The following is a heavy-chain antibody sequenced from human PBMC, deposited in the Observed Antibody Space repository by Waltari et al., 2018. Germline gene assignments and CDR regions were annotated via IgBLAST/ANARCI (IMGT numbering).Heavy chain of an antibody. CDR3: TRGGNYDFWSHRPFVDP. J-gene: IGHJ5*02. Sequence: QVQLQQWGAGLLGPSETLSLTCAVYGASCSDYYWGGGRQPPGKGLEWIGQIRHPGSTNYNPSLKSRVTISIATPRSQFSLRVSSVTAADTALYFCTRGGNYDFWSHRPFVDPWGQGTLVTVSS. CDR2: IRHPGST. CDR1: GASCSDYY. D-gene: IGHD3-3*01. V-gene: IGHV4-34*01.